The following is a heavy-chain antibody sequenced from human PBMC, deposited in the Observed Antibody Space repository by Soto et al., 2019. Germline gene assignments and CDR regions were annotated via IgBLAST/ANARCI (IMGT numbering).Heavy chain of an antibody. CDR2: ISSSGSTI. CDR1: GFTFSDYY. CDR3: ARDCSSTSSSRCGYMDV. V-gene: IGHV3-11*01. Sequence: QVQMVESGGGLVKPGGSLRLSCAASGFTFSDYYMSWIRQAPVKGLEWVSYISSSGSTIYYADSVKGRFTVSRDNAKNTLYLQMNSLRAEDTAVYYCARDCSSTSSSRCGYMDVWCKGTTVTVSS. D-gene: IGHD2-2*01. J-gene: IGHJ6*03.